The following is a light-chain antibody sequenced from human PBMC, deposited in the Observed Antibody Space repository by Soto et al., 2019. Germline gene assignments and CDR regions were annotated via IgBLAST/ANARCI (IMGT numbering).Light chain of an antibody. V-gene: IGKV3D-20*01. CDR1: QSISSY. CDR3: QQYGGSLT. CDR2: DAS. J-gene: IGKJ3*01. Sequence: EIVSTQSPATLSLSPGERATLSCGASQSISSYLAWYQQKPGLAPRLLIYDASSRATGIPDRFSGSGSGTDFTLTISRLEPEDFAVYYCQQYGGSLTFGPGTQVDIK.